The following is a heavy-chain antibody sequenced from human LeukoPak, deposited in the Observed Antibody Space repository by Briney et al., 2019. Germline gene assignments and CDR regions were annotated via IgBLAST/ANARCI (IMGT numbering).Heavy chain of an antibody. CDR3: ARDGLRLKYYYYGMDV. V-gene: IGHV3-33*01. CDR1: GFGFSTFG. Sequence: GGSLRLSCAASGFGFSTFGMHWVRQAPGKGLEWVAAIWSDGSNQFYAESVKGRFTISRDNAKNSLYLQMNSLRAEDTAVYYCARDGLRLKYYYYGMDVWGQGTTVTVSS. J-gene: IGHJ6*02. D-gene: IGHD5-12*01. CDR2: IWSDGSNQ.